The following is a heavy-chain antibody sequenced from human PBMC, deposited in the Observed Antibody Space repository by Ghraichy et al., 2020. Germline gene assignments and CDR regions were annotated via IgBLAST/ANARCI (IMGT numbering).Heavy chain of an antibody. J-gene: IGHJ4*02. CDR1: GFTFSSYW. Sequence: GESLNISCAASGFTFSSYWMSWVRQAPGKGLEWVANIKQDGSEKYYVDSVKGRFTISRVNARKSLYLQMNSLRAEDTAVYYCARDYSSSSSDYWGQGTLVTVSS. CDR2: IKQDGSEK. D-gene: IGHD6-6*01. V-gene: IGHV3-7*01. CDR3: ARDYSSSSSDY.